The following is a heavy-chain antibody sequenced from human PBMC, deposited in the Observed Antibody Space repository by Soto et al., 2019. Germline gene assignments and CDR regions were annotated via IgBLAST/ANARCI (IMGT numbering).Heavy chain of an antibody. Sequence: PGESLKISCKGSGFTFTNYWIAWVRQMPGKGLEWIGIIYPGDSKTRYSPSFQGQVTISADKSISTAFLHWSSLKASDTAMYYCARHSNCYDSSGYYYSGYWGPGTLVTVSS. J-gene: IGHJ4*02. CDR3: ARHSNCYDSSGYYYSGY. CDR2: IYPGDSKT. V-gene: IGHV5-51*01. CDR1: GFTFTNYW. D-gene: IGHD3-22*01.